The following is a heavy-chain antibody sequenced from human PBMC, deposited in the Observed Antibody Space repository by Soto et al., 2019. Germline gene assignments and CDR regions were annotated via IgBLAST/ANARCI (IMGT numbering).Heavy chain of an antibody. J-gene: IGHJ4*02. V-gene: IGHV5-10-1*01. Sequence: PGESLKISCKGSGYSFTSYWISWVRQMPGKGLEWMGRIDPSDSYTNYSPSFQGHVTISADKSISTAYLQWSSLKASDTAMYYCARHPTGYYPYFDYWGQGTLVTVSS. D-gene: IGHD3-9*01. CDR2: IDPSDSYT. CDR3: ARHPTGYYPYFDY. CDR1: GYSFTSYW.